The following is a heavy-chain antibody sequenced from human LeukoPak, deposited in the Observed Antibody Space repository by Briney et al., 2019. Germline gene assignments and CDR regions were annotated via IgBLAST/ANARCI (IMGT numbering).Heavy chain of an antibody. CDR2: IYYSGST. D-gene: IGHD3-22*01. V-gene: IGHV4-39*07. J-gene: IGHJ4*02. CDR3: ARDISAPTATAPVWLFGY. Sequence: SETLSLTCTVSGGSISSSSYYWGWIRQPPGKGLEWIGSIYYSGSTYYNPSLKSRVTISVDTSKNQFSLKLSSVTAADTAVYYCARDISAPTATAPVWLFGYWGQGTLVTVSS. CDR1: GGSISSSSYY.